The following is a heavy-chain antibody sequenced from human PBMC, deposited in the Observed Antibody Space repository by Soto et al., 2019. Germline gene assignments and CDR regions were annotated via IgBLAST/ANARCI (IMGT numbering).Heavy chain of an antibody. CDR3: ARGSPSMTYFGEYYFDF. J-gene: IGHJ4*02. V-gene: IGHV3-53*01. CDR1: GFTVSSNY. CDR2: ISGGGST. D-gene: IGHD3-16*01. Sequence: EVRLVESGGGLIQPGGSLRLSCAASGFTVSSNYMSWVRQAPGKGLEWVSLISGGGSTYYSDSVKGRFTISRDNYKNTLNLVMKSLRAEDTAVYYCARGSPSMTYFGEYYFDFWGQGSLVTVSS.